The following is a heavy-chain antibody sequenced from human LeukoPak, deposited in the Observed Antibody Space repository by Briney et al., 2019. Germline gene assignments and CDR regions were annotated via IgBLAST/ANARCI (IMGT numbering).Heavy chain of an antibody. J-gene: IGHJ4*02. D-gene: IGHD3-10*01. CDR3: ATGRYYYGSGGYPNFDY. V-gene: IGHV1-24*01. CDR2: FDPEDGET. Sequence: GASVKVSCTVSGYTLTELSMHWVRQAPGKGLEWMGGFDPEDGETIYAQKFQGRVTMTEDTSTDTAYMELSSLRSEDTAVYYCATGRYYYGSGGYPNFDYWGQGTLVTVSS. CDR1: GYTLTELS.